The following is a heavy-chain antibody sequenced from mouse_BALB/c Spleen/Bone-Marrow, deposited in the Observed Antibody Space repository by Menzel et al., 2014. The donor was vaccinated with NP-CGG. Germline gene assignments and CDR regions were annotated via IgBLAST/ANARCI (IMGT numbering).Heavy chain of an antibody. D-gene: IGHD2-3*01. CDR2: ISNGGGST. J-gene: IGHJ3*01. Sequence: EVQLVESGGGLVQPGGSLKLSCATSGFTFSDYYMYWVRQTPEKRLEWVAYISNGGGSTYYPDTVKGRFTISRDNAKNTLYLRMSRLRSEDTAMYYCARPLYDGYYVAHWGQGTLVTVSA. CDR1: GFTFSDYY. CDR3: ARPLYDGYYVAH. V-gene: IGHV5-12*02.